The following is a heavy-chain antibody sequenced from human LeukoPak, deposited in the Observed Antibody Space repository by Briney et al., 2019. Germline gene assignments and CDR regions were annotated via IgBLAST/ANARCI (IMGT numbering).Heavy chain of an antibody. CDR2: IKQDGSEK. D-gene: IGHD1-26*01. J-gene: IGHJ4*02. CDR1: GFTFSSYW. Sequence: GGSLRLSCVVSGFTFSSYWMSWVRQAPGKGLEWVANIKQDGSEKYYVDSVKGRFTMSRDNAKNSLYLQMNSLRAGDTAVYYCARVQWELRGVGSYFEYWGQGALVTVSS. CDR3: ARVQWELRGVGSYFEY. V-gene: IGHV3-7*01.